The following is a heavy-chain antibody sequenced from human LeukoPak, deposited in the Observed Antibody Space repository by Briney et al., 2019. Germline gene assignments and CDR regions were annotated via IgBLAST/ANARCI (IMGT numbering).Heavy chain of an antibody. CDR2: IDTSSTTM. CDR1: GLTFSSYS. J-gene: IGHJ5*01. CDR3: ARDNWVDC. V-gene: IGHV3-48*04. Sequence: GGSLRLSCAVSGLTFSSYSMTWVRQAPGKGLEWVSFIDTSSTTMYYTDSVKGRFTISRDNAKNSLYLQMNSLKVEDTAIYYCARDNWVDCWGQGTLVTVSS.